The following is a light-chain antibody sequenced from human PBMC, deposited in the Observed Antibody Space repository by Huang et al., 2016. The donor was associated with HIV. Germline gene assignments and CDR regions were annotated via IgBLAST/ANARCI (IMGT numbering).Light chain of an antibody. CDR3: MQATHWPPT. CDR1: QRLVHRDGSAY. J-gene: IGKJ1*01. V-gene: IGKV2-30*02. CDR2: KVS. Sequence: DVVMTQSPLSLPVTLGQPASISCRSSQRLVHRDGSAYLSWFQQRPGQSPRRLIYKVSNRDSGVPDRLSGSGSGTDFTLKISRMGADDVGIYYCMQATHWPPTFGQGTKVEIK.